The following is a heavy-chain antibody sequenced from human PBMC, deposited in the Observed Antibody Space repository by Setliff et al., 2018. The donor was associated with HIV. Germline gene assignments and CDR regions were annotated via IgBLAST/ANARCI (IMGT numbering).Heavy chain of an antibody. J-gene: IGHJ4*02. V-gene: IGHV3-15*01. CDR3: STDLPSSGFFPDY. D-gene: IGHD6-19*01. Sequence: KPGGSLRLSCAAAGFTFSKAWMSWFRQTPGKGLEWVGRIKSKTDGGTTDYAAPVKGRFTISRDDSKNTLYLQMNGLKTEDTAVYYCSTDLPSSGFFPDYWGQGTLVTVSS. CDR2: IKSKTDGGTT. CDR1: GFTFSKAW.